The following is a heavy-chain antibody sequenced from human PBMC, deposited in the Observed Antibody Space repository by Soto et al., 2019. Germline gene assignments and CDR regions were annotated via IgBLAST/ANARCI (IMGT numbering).Heavy chain of an antibody. CDR1: GFSLKDYY. V-gene: IGHV3-11*05. J-gene: IGHJ4*02. CDR3: ARPTRFPGD. Sequence: QVQLVESGGNLVQPGGSLRLSCVASGFSLKDYYMTWFRQAPGKGLEFVSYISGSGSDPTYADSVKGRFTISRDNAKNSLYLQMNNLRAEDTAVYYCARPTRFPGDWGQGTLVTVSS. CDR2: ISGSGSDP. D-gene: IGHD3-16*01.